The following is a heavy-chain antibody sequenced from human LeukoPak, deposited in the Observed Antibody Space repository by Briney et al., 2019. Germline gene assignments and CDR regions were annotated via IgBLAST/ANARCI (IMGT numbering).Heavy chain of an antibody. CDR1: GFTFSSYS. J-gene: IGHJ4*02. CDR2: ISSSSSYI. D-gene: IGHD2-15*01. Sequence: GGSLRLSCAASGFTFSSYSMNWVRQAPGKGLEWVSSISSSSSYIYYADSVKGRFTISRDNAKNSLYLQMNSLRAEDAAVYYCASATLGGSSSPRADYWGQGTLVTVSS. CDR3: ASATLGGSSSPRADY. V-gene: IGHV3-21*01.